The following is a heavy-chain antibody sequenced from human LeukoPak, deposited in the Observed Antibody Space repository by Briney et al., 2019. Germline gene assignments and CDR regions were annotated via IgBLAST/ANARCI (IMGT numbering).Heavy chain of an antibody. CDR1: GFTFSNAW. V-gene: IGHV3-15*04. CDR2: IESKTDGGTT. D-gene: IGHD2-15*01. CDR3: TTDMVVVVAATGDY. J-gene: IGHJ4*02. Sequence: GGSLRLSCAASGFTFSNAWMSWVRQAPGKGLEWVGRIESKTDGGTTDYAAPVKGRFTISRDDSKNTLYLQMNSLKTEDTAVYYCTTDMVVVVAATGDYWGQGTLVTVSS.